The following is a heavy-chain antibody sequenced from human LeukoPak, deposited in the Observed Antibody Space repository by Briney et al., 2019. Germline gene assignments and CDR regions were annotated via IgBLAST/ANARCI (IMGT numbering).Heavy chain of an antibody. CDR3: ATPVTLDF. V-gene: IGHV3-23*01. J-gene: IGHJ4*02. Sequence: GGSLRLSCAASGFTFRTYAMSWVRQAPGKGLEWVSVITGTGGGGNKTYYADSVRGRFSISRDDSKNVLFLQMNDLRVDDTAVYFCATPVTLDFWGQGTRVLVSS. CDR2: ITGTGGGGNKT. D-gene: IGHD2-21*02. CDR1: GFTFRTYA.